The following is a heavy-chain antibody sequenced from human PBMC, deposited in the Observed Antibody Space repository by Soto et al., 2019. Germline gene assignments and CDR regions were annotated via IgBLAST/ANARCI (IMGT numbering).Heavy chain of an antibody. Sequence: GGSLRLSCAASGFPFSSYGMNWVRQAPGKGLEWVSGISGSGDSTYYADSVKGRFTVSRDNSKNTLYLQMNSLRAEDTAVFYCAKERSSGWSLDYWGQGTLVTVSS. J-gene: IGHJ4*02. D-gene: IGHD6-19*01. CDR1: GFPFSSYG. V-gene: IGHV3-23*01. CDR3: AKERSSGWSLDY. CDR2: ISGSGDST.